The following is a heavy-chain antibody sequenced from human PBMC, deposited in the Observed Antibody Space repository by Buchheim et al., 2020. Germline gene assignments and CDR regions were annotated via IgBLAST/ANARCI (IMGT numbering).Heavy chain of an antibody. CDR3: ARDMGPRGSYNGFDI. J-gene: IGHJ3*02. CDR2: IWYDGSNK. Sequence: QVQLVESGGGVVQPGRSLRLSCAAFGFTFSSYGMHWVRQAPGKGLEWVAVIWYDGSNKYYGDSVKGRFTISRENSKNTLYMQMNSLRAEDTAVYYCARDMGPRGSYNGFDIWGQGT. CDR1: GFTFSSYG. D-gene: IGHD1-26*01. V-gene: IGHV3-33*01.